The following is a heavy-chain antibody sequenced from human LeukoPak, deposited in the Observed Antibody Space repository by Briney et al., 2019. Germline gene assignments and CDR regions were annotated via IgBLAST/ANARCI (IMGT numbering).Heavy chain of an antibody. J-gene: IGHJ5*02. CDR1: GGSISSYY. CDR2: IYYSGST. V-gene: IGHV4-59*08. D-gene: IGHD2-15*01. Sequence: MTSETLSLTCTVSGGSISSYYWSWIRQPPGKGLEWIGYIYYSGSTNYNPSLKSRVAISVDTSKKQFSLTLTSVTAADTAVYFCGRAPSSWGQGILVTVSS. CDR3: GRAPSS.